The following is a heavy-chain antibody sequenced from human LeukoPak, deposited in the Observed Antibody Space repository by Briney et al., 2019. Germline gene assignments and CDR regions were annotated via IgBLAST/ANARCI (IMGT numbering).Heavy chain of an antibody. J-gene: IGHJ4*02. V-gene: IGHV4-59*10. CDR3: ARGFLGDYFGSGSYYVFDY. D-gene: IGHD3-10*01. CDR1: GGSFSGYY. Sequence: PSETLSLTCAVYGGSFSGYYWSWIRQPPGKGLEWIGRFYTSGSTKYNPSLKSRVTMSEDTSKNQFSLKLSSVTAADTAVYYCARGFLGDYFGSGSYYVFDYWGQGTLVTVSS. CDR2: FYTSGST.